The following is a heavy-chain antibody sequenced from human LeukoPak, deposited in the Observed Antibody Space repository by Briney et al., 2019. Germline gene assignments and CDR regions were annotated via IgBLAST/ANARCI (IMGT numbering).Heavy chain of an antibody. CDR1: GFTFDDYA. Sequence: GRSLRLSCAASGFTFDDYAMHWVRQGPGKGLEWVGRIRSKANSYATAYAASVKGRFTISRDDSKNTAYLQMNSLKTEDTAVYYCTRSPSYSGYDYDYWGQGTLVTVSS. CDR2: IRSKANSYAT. CDR3: TRSPSYSGYDYDY. V-gene: IGHV3-73*01. D-gene: IGHD5-12*01. J-gene: IGHJ4*02.